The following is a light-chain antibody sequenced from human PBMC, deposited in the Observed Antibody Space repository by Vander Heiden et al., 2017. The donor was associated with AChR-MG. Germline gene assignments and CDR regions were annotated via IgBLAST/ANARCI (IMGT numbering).Light chain of an antibody. CDR3: QQDGSSPYT. J-gene: IGKJ2*01. CDR2: GAS. Sequence: EVVLTQSPGTLSLSPGERATLPCRVSQSVSSDYLAWYQQKPGQAPRLLIYGASNRAAGTPDRFSGSGSGTDFTLTLSRLAPEDFAVYYCQQDGSSPYTFGQGTKLEIK. V-gene: IGKV3-20*01. CDR1: QSVSSDY.